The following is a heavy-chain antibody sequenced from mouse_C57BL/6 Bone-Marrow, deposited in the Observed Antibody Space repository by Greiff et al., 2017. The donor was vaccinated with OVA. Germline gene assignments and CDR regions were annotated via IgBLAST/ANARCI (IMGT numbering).Heavy chain of an antibody. Sequence: VQLKESGGDLVKPGGSLKLSCAASGFTFSSYGMSWVRQTPDKRLEWVATISSGGSYTYYPDSVKGRFTISRDNAKNTLYLQMSSLKSEDTAMYYCASYDYDEGAWFAYWGQGTLVTVSA. CDR3: ASYDYDEGAWFAY. CDR2: ISSGGSYT. V-gene: IGHV5-6*01. CDR1: GFTFSSYG. D-gene: IGHD2-4*01. J-gene: IGHJ3*01.